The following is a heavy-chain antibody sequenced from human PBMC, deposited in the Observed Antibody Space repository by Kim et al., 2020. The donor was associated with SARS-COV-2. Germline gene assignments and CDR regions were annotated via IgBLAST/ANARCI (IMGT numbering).Heavy chain of an antibody. Sequence: GGSLRLSCAASGFTFSDYYMSWIRQTPGKGLEWVSYISDTYTNYADSVRGRFTISRDNTKNSLYLQMSSLGAEDTAVYYCARGVHSSSWLFYSDKWGQGTLVTVSS. V-gene: IGHV3-11*06. CDR1: GFTFSDYY. CDR3: ARGVHSSSWLFYSDK. CDR2: ISDTYT. D-gene: IGHD6-13*01. J-gene: IGHJ4*02.